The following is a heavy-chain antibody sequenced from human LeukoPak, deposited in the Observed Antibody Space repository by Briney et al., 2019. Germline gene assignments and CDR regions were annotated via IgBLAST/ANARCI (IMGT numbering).Heavy chain of an antibody. D-gene: IGHD3-16*01. Sequence: SETLSLTCTVSGGSISSSGYYWSWIRQHPGKGLEWIGYIYYSGSTYYNPSLKSRVTISVDTSKNQFSLKLSSVTAADTAVYYCARDSAGEEGWFDPWGQGTLVTVSS. J-gene: IGHJ5*02. CDR2: IYYSGST. CDR3: ARDSAGEEGWFDP. V-gene: IGHV4-31*03. CDR1: GGSISSSGYY.